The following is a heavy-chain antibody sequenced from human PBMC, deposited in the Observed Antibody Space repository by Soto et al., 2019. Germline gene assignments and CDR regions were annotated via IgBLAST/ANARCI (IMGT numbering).Heavy chain of an antibody. CDR2: IFHDGTA. V-gene: IGHV4-4*01. J-gene: IGHJ4*02. Sequence: LSLTCAVSGVSISSGNWWTWVRRSPQRGLEYIGEIFHDGTANYYPSFERRVAISVDTSKNQFSLELTSVTAADTAIYFCARLVYDTRLNYMYFDFWGQGTLVPVSS. CDR3: ARLVYDTRLNYMYFDF. D-gene: IGHD3-10*01. CDR1: GVSISSGNW.